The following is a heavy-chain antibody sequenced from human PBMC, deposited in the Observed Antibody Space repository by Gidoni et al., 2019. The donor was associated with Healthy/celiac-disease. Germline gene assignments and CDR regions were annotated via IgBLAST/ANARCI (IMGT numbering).Heavy chain of an antibody. V-gene: IGHV3-23*01. Sequence: EVQMLESGGGLVQPGGSLSLSCAASGFTFSSHAMSWVRQAPGKGLEWVSAISCSGGSTYHADSVKGRFTIARDNSKNTLYLQMNSLRAEDTAVYYCAKDRKRNFDYWGQGTLVTVSS. CDR1: GFTFSSHA. CDR3: AKDRKRNFDY. CDR2: ISCSGGST. J-gene: IGHJ4*02.